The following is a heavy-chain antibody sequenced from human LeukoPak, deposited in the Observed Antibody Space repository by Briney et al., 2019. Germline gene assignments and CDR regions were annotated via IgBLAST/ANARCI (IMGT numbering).Heavy chain of an antibody. CDR3: ARERSSGYYNYFDY. D-gene: IGHD3-22*01. CDR1: GFTFSSYA. J-gene: IGHJ4*02. CDR2: TSYDGSNK. V-gene: IGHV3-30-3*01. Sequence: GGSLRLSCAASGFTFSSYAMHWVRQAPGKGLEWVAVTSYDGSNKYYADSVKGRFTISRDNSKNTLYLQMNSLRAEDTAVYYCARERSSGYYNYFDYWGQGTLVTVSS.